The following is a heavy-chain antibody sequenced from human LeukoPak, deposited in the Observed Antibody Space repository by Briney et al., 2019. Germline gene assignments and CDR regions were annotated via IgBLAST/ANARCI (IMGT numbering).Heavy chain of an antibody. J-gene: IGHJ5*02. V-gene: IGHV3-66*01. CDR1: GFTFSRYW. CDR3: AREVGS. Sequence: GGSLRLSCAASGFTFSRYWMTWVRQAPGKGLKWVSVIYASGSTYYADSMKDRFTISRDNSKNTLYLQINSLRAEDTAVYYCAREVGSWGQGTLVTVSS. D-gene: IGHD1-26*01. CDR2: IYASGST.